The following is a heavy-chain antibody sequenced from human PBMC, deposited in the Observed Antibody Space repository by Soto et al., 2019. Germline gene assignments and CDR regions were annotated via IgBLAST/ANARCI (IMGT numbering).Heavy chain of an antibody. J-gene: IGHJ4*02. Sequence: PGESLKISCKPSGYNFINYWIGWVRQHPGKGLEWRMFIQPGSTDTKNIPTFRGQITIAIDKSISTACMRWTSLRTAATDMYYCASLVPTQDRRDYWGRGTLVTESS. CDR1: GYNFINYW. CDR2: IQPGSTDT. CDR3: ASLVPTQDRRDY. V-gene: IGHV5-51*01. D-gene: IGHD1-1*01.